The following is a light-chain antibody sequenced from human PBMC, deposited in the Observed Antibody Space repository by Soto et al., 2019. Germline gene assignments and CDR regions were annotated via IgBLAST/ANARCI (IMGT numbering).Light chain of an antibody. V-gene: IGKV1-5*03. J-gene: IGKJ2*01. CDR2: KAS. CDR1: QSISSW. CDR3: QQYDSYPYT. Sequence: DIRMTQSPSTLSASVGDSVTMTCRASQSISSWLAWYQQKPGEAPKILIYKASTLESGVPSRFTGSGSGTEFTLTISSLQPDDFATYYCQQYDSYPYTFGQGTKLEIK.